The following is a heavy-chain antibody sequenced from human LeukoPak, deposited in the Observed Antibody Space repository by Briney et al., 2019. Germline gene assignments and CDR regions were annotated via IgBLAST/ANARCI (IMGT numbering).Heavy chain of an antibody. CDR2: VSPYNGNT. J-gene: IGHJ4*02. CDR3: ARNGRVRRVVKDLFEY. CDR1: GYTFTSHG. Sequence: ASVTVSCKASGYTFTSHGFSWVRQAPGQGVEGMGGVSPYNGNTYYSPRFQDRVTITKDTSTGTAYMDLRNLRTDDTAMCYRARNGRVRRVVKDLFEYWGQGTLVAVSS. D-gene: IGHD3-10*01. V-gene: IGHV1-18*01.